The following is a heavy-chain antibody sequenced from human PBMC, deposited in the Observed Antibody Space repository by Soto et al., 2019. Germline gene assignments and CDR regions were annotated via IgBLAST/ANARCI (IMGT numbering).Heavy chain of an antibody. CDR1: GGSISSYY. CDR2: IYYSGST. D-gene: IGHD3-9*01. CDR3: ARDYDILTGYYSWFDP. V-gene: IGHV4-59*01. Sequence: SETLSLTCTVSGGSISSYYWSWIRQPPGKGLEWIGYIYYSGSTNYNPSLKSRVTISVDTSKNQFSLKLSSVTAADTAVYYCARDYDILTGYYSWFDPWGQGTLVTVSS. J-gene: IGHJ5*02.